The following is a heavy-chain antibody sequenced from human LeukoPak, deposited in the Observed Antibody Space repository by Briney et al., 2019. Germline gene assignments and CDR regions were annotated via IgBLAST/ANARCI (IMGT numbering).Heavy chain of an antibody. D-gene: IGHD3-3*01. CDR3: ARASRIIIRAHLHYLDY. Sequence: PSETLSLTCAVYGGSFSGYYWSWIRQPPGKGLEWIGEINHSGSTNYNPSLKSRVTISVDTSKNQFSLKLSSVTAADTALYYCARASRIIIRAHLHYLDYWGQGTLVTVSS. V-gene: IGHV4-34*01. CDR2: INHSGST. CDR1: GGSFSGYY. J-gene: IGHJ4*02.